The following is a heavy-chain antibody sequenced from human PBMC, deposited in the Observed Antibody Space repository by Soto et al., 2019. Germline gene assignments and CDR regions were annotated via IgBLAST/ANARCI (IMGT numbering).Heavy chain of an antibody. V-gene: IGHV3-30*01. Sequence: QVQLVESGGGVVQPGRSLRLSCEISAFTFSRYAMHWVRQAPGKGLEWVAVIAYDGTNKYYADSVRGRFSIARDNPKNILYLQMNSLRSEDTAVYYCTREGPQYNCKDSGALDIWGQGTTVTVSS. CDR1: AFTFSRYA. CDR3: TREGPQYNCKDSGALDI. D-gene: IGHD1-1*01. J-gene: IGHJ3*02. CDR2: IAYDGTNK.